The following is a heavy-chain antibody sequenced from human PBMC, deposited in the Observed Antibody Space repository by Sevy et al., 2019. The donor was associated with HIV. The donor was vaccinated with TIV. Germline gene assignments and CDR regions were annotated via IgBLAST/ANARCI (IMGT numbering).Heavy chain of an antibody. V-gene: IGHV3-73*01. CDR2: IRSKANSYAT. CDR3: TRHFDSGYDYIDY. D-gene: IGHD5-12*01. CDR1: GFTFSGSA. Sequence: GGSLRLSCAASGFTFSGSAMHWVRQASGKGLEWVGRIRSKANSYATAYAASVKGRFTISRDDSKNTAYLQMNSLKTEDTAVYYCTRHFDSGYDYIDYWGHGTLVTVSS. J-gene: IGHJ4*01.